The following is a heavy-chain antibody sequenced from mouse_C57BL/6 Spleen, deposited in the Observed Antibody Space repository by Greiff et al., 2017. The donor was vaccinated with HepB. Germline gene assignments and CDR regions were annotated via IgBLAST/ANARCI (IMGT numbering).Heavy chain of an antibody. V-gene: IGHV3-6*01. J-gene: IGHJ2*01. CDR3: ARDRSFDY. Sequence: EVKLQESGPGLVKPSQSLSLTCSVPGYSITSGYYWNWIRQFPGNKLEWMGYISYDGSNNYNPSLKNRISITRDTSKNQFFLKLNSVTTEDTATYYCARDRSFDYWGQGTTLTVSS. CDR2: ISYDGSN. CDR1: GYSITSGYY.